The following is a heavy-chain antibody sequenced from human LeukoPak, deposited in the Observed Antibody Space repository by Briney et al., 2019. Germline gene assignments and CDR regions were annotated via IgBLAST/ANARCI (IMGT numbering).Heavy chain of an antibody. D-gene: IGHD6-13*01. J-gene: IGHJ4*02. Sequence: GGSLRLSCAASGFTVSSNYMSWVRQAPGKWLEWVSVIYIGGSTYYADSVKSRFTISRDNYKNTLYLQMNSLRAEDTAVYYCARAAAGTSVDYWGQGTLVTVSS. CDR3: ARAAAGTSVDY. V-gene: IGHV3-66*01. CDR1: GFTVSSNY. CDR2: IYIGGST.